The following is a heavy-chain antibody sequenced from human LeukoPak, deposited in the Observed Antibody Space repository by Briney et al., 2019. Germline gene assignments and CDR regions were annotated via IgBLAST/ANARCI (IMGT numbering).Heavy chain of an antibody. D-gene: IGHD2-2*01. CDR2: MNPNSGNT. V-gene: IGHV1-8*02. J-gene: IGHJ3*02. CDR1: GYTFTSYD. CDR3: AYVQRDCSSTSCYRNAFDI. Sequence: ASVKVSCKASGYTFTSYDINWVRQATGQGFEWMGWMNPNSGNTGYAQKFQGRVTMTRDTSTSTVYMELSSLRSEDTAVYYCAYVQRDCSSTSCYRNAFDIWGQGTMVTVSS.